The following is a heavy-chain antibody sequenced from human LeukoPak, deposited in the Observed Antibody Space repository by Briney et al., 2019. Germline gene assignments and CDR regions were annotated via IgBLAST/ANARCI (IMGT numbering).Heavy chain of an antibody. V-gene: IGHV3-49*04. Sequence: GGSLRLSCTASGFTFGDYAMSWVRQAPGKGLEWVGFIRSKAYGGTTEYAASVKGRFTISRDDSKSIAYLQMNSLKTEDTAVYYCTRVERGYCSSTWGQGTLVTVSS. J-gene: IGHJ5*02. CDR1: GFTFGDYA. CDR2: IRSKAYGGTT. D-gene: IGHD2-2*01. CDR3: TRVERGYCSST.